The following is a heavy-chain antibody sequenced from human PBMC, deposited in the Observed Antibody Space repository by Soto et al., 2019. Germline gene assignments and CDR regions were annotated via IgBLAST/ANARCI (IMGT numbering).Heavy chain of an antibody. V-gene: IGHV4-39*01. J-gene: IGHJ4*02. D-gene: IGHD3-10*01. CDR1: GGSISSSSYY. CDR2: IYYSGST. CDR3: ARHYDYGSVSPPYYFDY. Sequence: QLQLQESGPGLVKPSETLSLTCTVSGGSISSSSYYWGWIRQPPGKGLEWIGSIYYSGSTYYNPSLKSRVTISVDTSKNQFSLKLSSVTAADTAVYYCARHYDYGSVSPPYYFDYWGQGTLVTVSS.